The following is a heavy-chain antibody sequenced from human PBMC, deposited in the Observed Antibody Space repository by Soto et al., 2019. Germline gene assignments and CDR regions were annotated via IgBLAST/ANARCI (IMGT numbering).Heavy chain of an antibody. D-gene: IGHD2-15*01. CDR3: ARDNVNGGIVGRAIDY. CDR2: ISYDGSNK. J-gene: IGHJ4*02. V-gene: IGHV3-30-3*01. CDR1: GFTFSSYA. Sequence: GGSLRLSCAASGFTFSSYAMHWVRQAPGKGLEWVAVISYDGSNKYYADSVKGRFTISRDNSKNTLYLQMNSLRAEDTAVYYCARDNVNGGIVGRAIDYWGQGTLVTVSS.